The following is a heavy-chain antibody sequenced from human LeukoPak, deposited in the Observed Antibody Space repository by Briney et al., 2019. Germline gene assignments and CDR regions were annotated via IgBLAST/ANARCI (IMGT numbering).Heavy chain of an antibody. Sequence: SETLSLTCTVSGGSINSYYWRWIRQPPGKGLEWIGYIYYSGSTNYNPSLKSRVTISVDTSKNQFSLKLSSVTAADTAVYYCARGVSGYTVSFDYWGQGTLVTVSS. V-gene: IGHV4-59*08. J-gene: IGHJ4*02. D-gene: IGHD3-22*01. CDR2: IYYSGST. CDR3: ARGVSGYTVSFDY. CDR1: GGSINSYY.